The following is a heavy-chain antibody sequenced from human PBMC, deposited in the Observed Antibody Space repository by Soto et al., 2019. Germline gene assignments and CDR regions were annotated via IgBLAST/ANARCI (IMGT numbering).Heavy chain of an antibody. V-gene: IGHV3-72*01. CDR1: GYIFSDHY. J-gene: IGHJ4*02. D-gene: IGHD2-15*01. Sequence: AGGSLRLSCAASGYIFSDHYIDWVRQGPGKGLEWVGRGRNRAYSYSTEYAASVKGRFTISRDDSRNTLYLQMNSLKTEDTAVYYCTTDGPFVVEVSYWGQGTLVTVSS. CDR2: GRNRAYSYST. CDR3: TTDGPFVVEVSY.